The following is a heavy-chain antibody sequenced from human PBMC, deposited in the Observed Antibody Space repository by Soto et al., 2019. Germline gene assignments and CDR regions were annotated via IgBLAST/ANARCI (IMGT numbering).Heavy chain of an antibody. D-gene: IGHD1-26*01. CDR1: GFTFSSYA. V-gene: IGHV3-23*01. Sequence: GGSLRLACAASGFTFSSYAMSWVRQAPGKGLEWVSAISGSGGSTYYADSVKGRFTISRDNSKNTLYLQMNSLRAEDTAVYYCAKDEGSGSYPPLYYFDYWGQGTLVTVSS. CDR3: AKDEGSGSYPPLYYFDY. J-gene: IGHJ4*02. CDR2: ISGSGGST.